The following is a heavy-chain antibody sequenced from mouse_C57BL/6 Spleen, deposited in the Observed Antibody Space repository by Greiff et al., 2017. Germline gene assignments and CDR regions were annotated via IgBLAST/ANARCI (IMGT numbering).Heavy chain of an antibody. V-gene: IGHV1-74*01. CDR2: IHPSDSDT. CDR3: ARGGAYGNYFDY. J-gene: IGHJ2*01. D-gene: IGHD2-1*01. Sequence: QVQLQQPGAELVKPGASVKVSCKASGYTFTSYWMHWVKQRPGQGLEWIGRIHPSDSDTNYNQKFKGKATLTVDKSSSTAYMQLRSLTSEDSAVYYCARGGAYGNYFDYWGQGTTLAVSS. CDR1: GYTFTSYW.